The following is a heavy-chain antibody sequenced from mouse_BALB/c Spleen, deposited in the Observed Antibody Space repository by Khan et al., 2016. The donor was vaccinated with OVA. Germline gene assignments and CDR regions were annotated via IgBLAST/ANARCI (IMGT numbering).Heavy chain of an antibody. D-gene: IGHD1-1*01. CDR3: ARSRYYGSSYFDY. CDR2: ILPGSGNT. Sequence: QVQLKQSGAELMKPGASVKISCKATGYTFSGYWIDWLKQRPGHGLEWIGEILPGSGNTKYNEKFKGKATLTADPSSNTAYMQLSSLTSEDSAVYYCARSRYYGSSYFDYWGQGTTLTVSS. J-gene: IGHJ2*01. V-gene: IGHV1-9*01. CDR1: GYTFSGYW.